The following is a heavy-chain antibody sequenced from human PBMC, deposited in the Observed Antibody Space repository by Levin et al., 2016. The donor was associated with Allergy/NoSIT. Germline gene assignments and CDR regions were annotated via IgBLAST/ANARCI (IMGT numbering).Heavy chain of an antibody. D-gene: IGHD6-19*01. Sequence: SVKVSCKASGGTFSSYAISWVRQAPGQGLEWMGGIIPIFGTANYAQKFQGRVTITADESTSTAYMELSSLRSEDTAVYYCARDIRWLGQSGTPNWFDPWGQGTLVTVSS. CDR2: IIPIFGTA. V-gene: IGHV1-69*13. CDR3: ARDIRWLGQSGTPNWFDP. CDR1: GGTFSSYA. J-gene: IGHJ5*02.